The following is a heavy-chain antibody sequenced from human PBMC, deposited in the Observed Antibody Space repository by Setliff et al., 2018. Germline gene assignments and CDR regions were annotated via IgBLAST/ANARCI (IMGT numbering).Heavy chain of an antibody. D-gene: IGHD3-10*01. J-gene: IGHJ4*02. V-gene: IGHV4-39*01. Sequence: PSETLSLTCTVSGGSISSSSYYWGWLRQPPGKGLEWIGSIDYSGTAYYNPSLKSRVTISVDTSKNQFSLQVTSVTATDTAVYYCARHEFGGGDYGSVTYRQFDYWGQGILVTVSS. CDR3: ARHEFGGGDYGSVTYRQFDY. CDR2: IDYSGTA. CDR1: GGSISSSSYY.